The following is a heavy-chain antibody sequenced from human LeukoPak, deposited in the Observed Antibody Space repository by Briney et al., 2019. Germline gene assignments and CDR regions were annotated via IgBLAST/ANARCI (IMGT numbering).Heavy chain of an antibody. Sequence: PGGSLRLSCAASGFTFSSYGMHWVRQAPGKGLEWVAVIWYDDGSNKYYADSVKGRFTISRDNSKNTLYLQMNRLRAEDTAVYYCAKVWDASRILSYFDYWGQGTLVTVSS. CDR1: GFTFSSYG. CDR3: AKVWDASRILSYFDY. D-gene: IGHD3-3*01. V-gene: IGHV3-33*06. CDR2: IWYDDGSNK. J-gene: IGHJ4*02.